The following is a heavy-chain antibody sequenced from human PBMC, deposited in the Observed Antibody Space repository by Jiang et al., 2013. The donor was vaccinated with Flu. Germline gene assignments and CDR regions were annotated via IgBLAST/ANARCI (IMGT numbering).Heavy chain of an antibody. CDR2: ISAYNGDS. CDR3: ARDVRDRGDYYLFSSYVMDV. J-gene: IGHJ6*02. D-gene: IGHD3/OR15-3a*01. CDR1: GYNFRTSG. Sequence: SGAEVKKPGASVKVSCKASGYNFRTSGISWVRQAPGQGPEWMGWISAYNGDSKFAQKFQGRVTMTTDTSTRTAYLELRSLRSDDTAVYYCARDVRDRGDYYLFSSYVMDVWGQGTTVAVSS. V-gene: IGHV1-18*01.